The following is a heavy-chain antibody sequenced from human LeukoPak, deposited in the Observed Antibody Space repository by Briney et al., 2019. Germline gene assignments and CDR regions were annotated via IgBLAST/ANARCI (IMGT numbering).Heavy chain of an antibody. CDR1: GGSISNYY. CDR3: ARFRRWSSGWFYDY. CDR2: IYNSGST. V-gene: IGHV4-59*12. Sequence: PSETLSPTCTVSGGSISNYYLSWVRQPPGKGLQWIGYIYNSGSTHYNPSLKSRVTTSVDTSGNEFSLQLTSVTAADTAVYYCARFRRWSSGWFYDYWGQGTLVTVSS. J-gene: IGHJ4*02. D-gene: IGHD6-19*01.